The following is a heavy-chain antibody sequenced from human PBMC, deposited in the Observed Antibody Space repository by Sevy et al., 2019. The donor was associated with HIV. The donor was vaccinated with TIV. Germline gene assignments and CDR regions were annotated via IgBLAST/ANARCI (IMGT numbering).Heavy chain of an antibody. J-gene: IGHJ5*02. D-gene: IGHD6-13*01. Sequence: GSLRLSCTVSGGSISSSSYYWGWIRQPPGKGLDWIGSIHYSGSTNYNPSLKSRVTISVDTSKNQFFLRLSSVTAADTAVYYCARYIAAVGNNWFDPWGQGTLVTVSS. CDR2: IHYSGST. CDR3: ARYIAAVGNNWFDP. CDR1: GGSISSSSYY. V-gene: IGHV4-39*01.